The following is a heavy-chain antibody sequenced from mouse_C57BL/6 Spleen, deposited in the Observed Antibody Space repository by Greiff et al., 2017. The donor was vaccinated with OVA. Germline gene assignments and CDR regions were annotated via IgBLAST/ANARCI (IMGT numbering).Heavy chain of an antibody. CDR2: ISYDGSN. D-gene: IGHD3-2*02. J-gene: IGHJ2*01. Sequence: DVKLVESGPGLVKPSQSLSLTCSVTGYSITSGYYWNWIRQFPGNKLEWMGYISYDGSNNYNPSLKNRISITRDTSKNQFFLKLNSVTTEDTATYYCAREGSGPYFDYWGQGTTLTVSS. CDR3: AREGSGPYFDY. CDR1: GYSITSGYY. V-gene: IGHV3-6*01.